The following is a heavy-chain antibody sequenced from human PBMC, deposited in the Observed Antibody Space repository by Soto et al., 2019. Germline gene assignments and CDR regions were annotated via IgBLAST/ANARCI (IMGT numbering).Heavy chain of an antibody. J-gene: IGHJ4*02. CDR2: IWYDGSNK. D-gene: IGHD3-22*01. V-gene: IGHV3-33*01. Sequence: GGSLRLSCAASGFTFSSYGMHWVRQAPGKGLEWVAVIWYDGSNKYYADSVKGRFTTSRDNSKNTLYLQMNSLRAEDTAVYYCARDLGYYYDSSGYPTWGIDYWGQGTLVTVSS. CDR1: GFTFSSYG. CDR3: ARDLGYYYDSSGYPTWGIDY.